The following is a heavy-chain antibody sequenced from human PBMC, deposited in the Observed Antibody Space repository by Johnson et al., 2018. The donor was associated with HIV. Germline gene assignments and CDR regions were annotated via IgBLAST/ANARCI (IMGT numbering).Heavy chain of an antibody. CDR3: ARERSRGGYSGYDYGAFDI. CDR1: GFTFDDYG. J-gene: IGHJ3*02. Sequence: VHLVESGGGVVRPGGSLRLSCAASGFTFDDYGMSWVRQGPGKRLEWVSGINWNGGSTGYADSVKGRFTISRDNAENSLYLQMTSLRGEDTAVYYCARERSRGGYSGYDYGAFDIWGQGTMVTVSS. CDR2: INWNGGST. V-gene: IGHV3-20*04. D-gene: IGHD5-12*01.